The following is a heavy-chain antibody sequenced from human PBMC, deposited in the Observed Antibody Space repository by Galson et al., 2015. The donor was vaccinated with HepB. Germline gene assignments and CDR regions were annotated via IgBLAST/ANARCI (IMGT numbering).Heavy chain of an antibody. CDR2: IKQDGSEI. J-gene: IGHJ4*02. CDR3: VRDLYNTGGY. D-gene: IGHD1-1*01. CDR1: GFTFSRSW. V-gene: IGHV3-7*03. Sequence: SLRLSCAASGFTFSRSWMTWVRQTPGKGLEWVANIKQDGSEIHYVDSVKGRFTISRDNAKNSVYLQMNSLRAEDTAVCYCVRDLYNTGGYWGQGTLVTVSS.